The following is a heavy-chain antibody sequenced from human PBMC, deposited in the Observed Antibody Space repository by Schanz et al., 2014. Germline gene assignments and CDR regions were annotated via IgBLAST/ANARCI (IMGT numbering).Heavy chain of an antibody. J-gene: IGHJ4*02. D-gene: IGHD4-17*01. CDR1: GFTLSNSD. CDR3: ARPRFDYGEVDY. V-gene: IGHV3-13*01. CDR2: IGYLGDT. Sequence: EVQLVESGGGLVQPGGSLRLSCAASGFTLSNSDMHWVRQGTGKGLEWVSTIGYLGDTYYPDSVKGRFTISRDNSENTLYLQMNTLRAEDTAVYYCARPRFDYGEVDYWGQGTLVTVSS.